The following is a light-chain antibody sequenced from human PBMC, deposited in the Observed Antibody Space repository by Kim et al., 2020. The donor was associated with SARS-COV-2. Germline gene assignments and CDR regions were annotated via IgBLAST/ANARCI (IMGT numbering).Light chain of an antibody. J-gene: IGKJ1*01. Sequence: AAEGDRVTISCRASQNIHIWLAWFQQKPGKAPRVLMYKASTLESGVPSRFSGSGSGTEFTLTINSLQPDDSATYYCQQYDVHPETFGQGTKVDIK. CDR2: KAS. V-gene: IGKV1-5*03. CDR1: QNIHIW. CDR3: QQYDVHPET.